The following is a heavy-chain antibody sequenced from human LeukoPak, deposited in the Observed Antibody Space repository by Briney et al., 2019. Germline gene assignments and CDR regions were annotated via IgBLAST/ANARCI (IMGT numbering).Heavy chain of an antibody. CDR2: IYHSGTI. Sequence: SETLSLTCVVSTDSISSDYSWGFLRQPPGKVLEWIGSIYHSGTIYYNPSLRSRVTISLDMSKNQFSLNLSSVTAADTAVYYCASLFILGGAVDNWGQGTLGTVSS. V-gene: IGHV4-38-2*01. J-gene: IGHJ4*02. CDR3: ASLFILGGAVDN. D-gene: IGHD1-26*01. CDR1: TDSISSDYS.